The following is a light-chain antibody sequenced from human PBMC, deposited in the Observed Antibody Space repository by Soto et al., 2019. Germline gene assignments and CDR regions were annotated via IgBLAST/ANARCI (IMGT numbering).Light chain of an antibody. J-gene: IGLJ3*02. Sequence: QTVVTQEPSLTVSPGGTVTLTCASSTGAVTTGNYASWFQQKPGQAPRTLIYTTDNRHSWTPARFSGSLVGGKAALTLSSVQPEDEADYYCLLYFGGAQLVFGGGTKLTVL. CDR3: LLYFGGAQLV. CDR2: TTD. V-gene: IGLV7-43*01. CDR1: TGAVTTGNY.